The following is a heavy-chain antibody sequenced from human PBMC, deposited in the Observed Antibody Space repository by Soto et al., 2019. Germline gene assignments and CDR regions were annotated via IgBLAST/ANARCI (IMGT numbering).Heavy chain of an antibody. V-gene: IGHV1-18*01. CDR3: ATRSPAFDY. Sequence: QVQLVQSGPEVKKPGASVTVSCKTSGYTFTSFGISWVRQAPGQGLEWMGWITTDKGKTNYAQKFQGRVTMTTDTSTSTAYMELRSLRSDDTAVYYCATRSPAFDYWGQGTLVTVSS. CDR2: ITTDKGKT. J-gene: IGHJ4*02. CDR1: GYTFTSFG.